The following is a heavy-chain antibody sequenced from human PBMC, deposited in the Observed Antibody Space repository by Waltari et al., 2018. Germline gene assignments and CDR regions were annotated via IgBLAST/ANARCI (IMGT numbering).Heavy chain of an antibody. J-gene: IGHJ4*02. Sequence: EVQLVESGGGLVQPGGSLRLSCSASGFTFSSYAMHWVRQAPGKGLEYVSAISSNGGSTYYADSVQGRFTISRDNSKNTLYLQMSSLRAEDTAVYYCTKGGDYYDSFLTGEVKPYNDYWGQGTLVTVSS. V-gene: IGHV3-64D*06. CDR2: ISSNGGST. CDR1: GFTFSSYA. D-gene: IGHD3-22*01. CDR3: TKGGDYYDSFLTGEVKPYNDY.